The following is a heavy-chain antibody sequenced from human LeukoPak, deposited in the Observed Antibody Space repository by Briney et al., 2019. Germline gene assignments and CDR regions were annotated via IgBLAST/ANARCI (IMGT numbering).Heavy chain of an antibody. CDR2: IYYTGST. CDR3: ATSLESYYYMDV. CDR1: GGSVTSGSYY. J-gene: IGHJ6*03. V-gene: IGHV4-61*01. Sequence: PSATLSLTCTISGGSVTSGSYYWSWIRQPPEKGLEWIGYIYYTGSTDYNPSLKSRVTISVETSKNQFSLQLSSVTAADTAIYYCATSLESYYYMDVWGKGTTATVSS. D-gene: IGHD5-24*01.